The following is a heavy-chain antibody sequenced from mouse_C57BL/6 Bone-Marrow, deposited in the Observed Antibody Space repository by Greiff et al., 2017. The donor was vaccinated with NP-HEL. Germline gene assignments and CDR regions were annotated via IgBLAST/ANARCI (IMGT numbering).Heavy chain of an antibody. CDR1: GYTFTSYT. J-gene: IGHJ1*03. Sequence: QVQLQQSGAELARPGASVKMSCKASGYTFTSYTMHWVKQRPGQGLEWIGYINPSSGYTKYNQKFKDKATLTADKSSSTAYMQLSSLTSEDSAVYYCARLLLRYGYFDVWGTGTTVTVSS. CDR3: ARLLLRYGYFDV. CDR2: INPSSGYT. V-gene: IGHV1-4*01. D-gene: IGHD1-1*01.